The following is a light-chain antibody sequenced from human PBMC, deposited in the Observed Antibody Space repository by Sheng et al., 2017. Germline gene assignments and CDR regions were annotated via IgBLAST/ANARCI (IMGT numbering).Light chain of an antibody. J-gene: IGKJ4*01. Sequence: EIVLTQSPATLSLSPGERATLSCRASQSVSSYLAWYQQKPGQAPRLLIYDASNRATGIPARFSGSGSGTDFTLTISSLEPEDFAVYYCQQYHNWPPVTFGGGTKVEFK. CDR1: QSVSSY. V-gene: IGKV3-11*01. CDR2: DAS. CDR3: QQYHNWPPVT.